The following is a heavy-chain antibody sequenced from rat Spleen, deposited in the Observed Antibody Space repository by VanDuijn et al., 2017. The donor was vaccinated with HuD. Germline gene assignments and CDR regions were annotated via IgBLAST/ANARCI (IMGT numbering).Heavy chain of an antibody. J-gene: IGHJ4*01. CDR2: ITNTGGST. D-gene: IGHD4-3*01. CDR3: TRGPSGVMDA. V-gene: IGHV5-29*01. Sequence: EVQLVESGGGLVQPGRSLKLSCAASGFTFSNYDMAWVRQAPTKGLEWVATITNTGGSTYYPDSVKGRFTISRDNAKSTLYLQMNSLRSEDTATYYCTRGPSGVMDAWGQGASVTVSS. CDR1: GFTFSNYD.